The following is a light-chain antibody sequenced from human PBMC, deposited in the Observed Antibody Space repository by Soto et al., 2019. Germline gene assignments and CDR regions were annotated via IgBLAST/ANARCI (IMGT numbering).Light chain of an antibody. Sequence: QMTQPPTTLSASVGDRVTITCRASHSISTWLAWFQQKPGQAPRLLIYDASSLEDGVPSRFSGGGSGTEFTLTISSLQPDDFATYYCQQYNTYSPATFGQGT. CDR3: QQYNTYSPAT. CDR2: DAS. J-gene: IGKJ1*01. V-gene: IGKV1-5*01. CDR1: HSISTW.